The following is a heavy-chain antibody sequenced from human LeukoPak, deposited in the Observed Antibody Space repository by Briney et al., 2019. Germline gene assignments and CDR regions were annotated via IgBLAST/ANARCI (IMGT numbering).Heavy chain of an antibody. V-gene: IGHV3-23*01. J-gene: IGHJ4*02. CDR3: AKDGGLWVSAHWGDS. CDR2: ITTSDGNT. CDR1: GFTFSTYD. D-gene: IGHD7-27*01. Sequence: GGSLRLSCAASGFTFSTYDMSWVRQAPGKGLEWVSTITTSDGNTYYADSVKGRFTVSRDNSKNTLFLQMNSLRAEDTAVYYSAKDGGLWVSAHWGDSWGRGTLVTVSS.